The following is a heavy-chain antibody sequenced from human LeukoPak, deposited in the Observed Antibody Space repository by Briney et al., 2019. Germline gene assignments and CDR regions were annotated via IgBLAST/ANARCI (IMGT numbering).Heavy chain of an antibody. Sequence: GGSLRLSCAASGFTFSGSAMHWVRQASGKGLEWVGRIRSKANSYATAYAASVKGRFTISRDDSKNTAYLQMNSLKTEDTAVYYCTRRAYYYDSSGSPTEYFQHWGQGTLVTVSS. CDR3: TRRAYYYDSSGSPTEYFQH. CDR1: GFTFSGSA. V-gene: IGHV3-73*01. J-gene: IGHJ1*01. CDR2: IRSKANSYAT. D-gene: IGHD3-22*01.